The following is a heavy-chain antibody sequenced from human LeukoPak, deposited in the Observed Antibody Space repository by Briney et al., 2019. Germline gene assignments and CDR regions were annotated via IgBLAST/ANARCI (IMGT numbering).Heavy chain of an antibody. CDR3: ARRGYDILTGYSLYYFDY. Sequence: TSETLSLTCAVYGGSFSGYYWSWIRQPPGKGLEWIGEINHSGSTNYNPSLKSRVTISVDTSKNQFSLKLSSVTAADTAVYYCARRGYDILTGYSLYYFDYWGQGTLVTVSS. J-gene: IGHJ4*02. CDR2: INHSGST. D-gene: IGHD3-9*01. V-gene: IGHV4-34*01. CDR1: GGSFSGYY.